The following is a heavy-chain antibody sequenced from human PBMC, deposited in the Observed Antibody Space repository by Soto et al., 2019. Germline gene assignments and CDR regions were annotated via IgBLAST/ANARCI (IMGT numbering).Heavy chain of an antibody. D-gene: IGHD6-6*01. CDR3: ARGIAARPHAFDI. CDR1: GFTFSSYA. V-gene: IGHV3-30-3*01. CDR2: ISYDGSNK. J-gene: IGHJ3*02. Sequence: VQLVESGGGVVQPGRSLRLSCAASGFTFSSYAMHWVRQAPGKGLEWVAVISYDGSNKYYADSVKGRFTISRDNSKNTLYLQMNSLRAEDTAVYYCARGIAARPHAFDIWGQGTMVTVSS.